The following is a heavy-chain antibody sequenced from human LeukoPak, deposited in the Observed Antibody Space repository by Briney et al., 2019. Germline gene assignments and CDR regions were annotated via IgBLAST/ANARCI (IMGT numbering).Heavy chain of an antibody. CDR3: ARDRGSSSWYGGDY. CDR2: IKQDGSEK. J-gene: IGHJ4*02. Sequence: GGSLRLSCAASGFTFSSYWMSWVRQAPGKGLEWVANIKQDGSEKYYVDSVKGRFTISRDNAKNSLYLQMNSLRAEDTAVYYCARDRGSSSWYGGDYWGQGTLVTVSS. D-gene: IGHD6-13*01. V-gene: IGHV3-7*01. CDR1: GFTFSSYW.